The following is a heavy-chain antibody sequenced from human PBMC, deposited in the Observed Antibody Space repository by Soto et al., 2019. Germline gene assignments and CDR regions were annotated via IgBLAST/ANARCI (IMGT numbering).Heavy chain of an antibody. D-gene: IGHD3-16*01. J-gene: IGHJ5*02. Sequence: PSETLSLTCNVSGGSISNYYWTWVRQSPEKGLEWIGYMYYNGNINYNPSLKSRVTISIDTSKNQFSLTLKSVTAADTAVYYCASGGNWFDPWGPVVLVTVSS. CDR2: MYYNGNI. CDR3: ASGGNWFDP. V-gene: IGHV4-59*01. CDR1: GGSISNYY.